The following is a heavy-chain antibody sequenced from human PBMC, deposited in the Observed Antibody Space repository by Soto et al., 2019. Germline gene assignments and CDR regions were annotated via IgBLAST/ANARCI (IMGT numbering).Heavy chain of an antibody. CDR3: ARDFRYFPY. CDR2: IEHNGNN. CDR1: GGTFSGYF. Sequence: SETLSLTCAVYGGTFSGYFWTWVRQPPGKGLEWIGEIEHNGNNNINPSLKSRVTLSVDTSKNQISLTLTSVTAADTAAYYCARDFRYFPYWGQGTLVTVSS. V-gene: IGHV4-34*01. J-gene: IGHJ4*02. D-gene: IGHD3-10*01.